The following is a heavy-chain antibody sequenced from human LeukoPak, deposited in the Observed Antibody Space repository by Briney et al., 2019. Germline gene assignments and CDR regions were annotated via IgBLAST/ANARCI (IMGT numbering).Heavy chain of an antibody. Sequence: GGALRLSCAASGFTFSSYAMSWVRQAPGKGLEWVSAIRDSGSSTHYADSVKGRFTTSRDNSKNTLYLQMNSLRAEDTAVYYCARGITMIVVVPDYWGQGTLVTVSS. CDR1: GFTFSSYA. D-gene: IGHD3-22*01. J-gene: IGHJ4*02. V-gene: IGHV3-23*01. CDR3: ARGITMIVVVPDY. CDR2: IRDSGSST.